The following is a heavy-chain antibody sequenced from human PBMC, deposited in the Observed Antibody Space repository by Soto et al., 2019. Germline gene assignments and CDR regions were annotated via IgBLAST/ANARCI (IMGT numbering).Heavy chain of an antibody. CDR1: GASISGFY. J-gene: IGHJ5*02. Sequence: SETLSLTCTVSGASISGFYWSRIRKSAGKGLEWIGRIYATGTTDYNPSLKSRVMMSVDTSKKQFSLKLRSVTAADTAVYYCVRDVTKTLREWFYTWGQRISVTVS. D-gene: IGHD1-1*01. CDR3: VRDVTKTLREWFYT. V-gene: IGHV4-4*07. CDR2: IYATGTT.